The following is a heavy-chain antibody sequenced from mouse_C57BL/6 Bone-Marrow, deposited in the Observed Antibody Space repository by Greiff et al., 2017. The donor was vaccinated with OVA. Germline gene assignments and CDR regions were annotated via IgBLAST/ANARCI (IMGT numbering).Heavy chain of an antibody. CDR3: TRDQHEGSSFAMDY. CDR2: IDPETGGT. CDR1: GYTFTDYE. V-gene: IGHV1-15*01. J-gene: IGHJ4*01. D-gene: IGHD1-1*01. Sequence: QVQLKESGAELVRPGASVTLSCKASGYTFTDYEMHWVKQTPVHGLEWIGAIDPETGGTAYNQKFKGKAILTADKSSSTAYMELRSLTSEDSAVYYCTRDQHEGSSFAMDYWGQGTSVTVSS.